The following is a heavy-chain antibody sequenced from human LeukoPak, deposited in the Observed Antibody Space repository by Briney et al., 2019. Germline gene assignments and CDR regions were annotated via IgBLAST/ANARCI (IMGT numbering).Heavy chain of an antibody. CDR1: GFPFSVYE. V-gene: IGHV3-48*03. J-gene: IGHJ4*02. Sequence: GGSLRLSCVVSGFPFSVYEMNWVRQAPGKGLEWVSNIASSGTIKYYADSVKGRFSISRDNAKSSLYLQMNSLRVEDTAVYYCALLAVASDFDYWGQGALVTVAS. CDR2: IASSGTIK. CDR3: ALLAVASDFDY. D-gene: IGHD6-19*01.